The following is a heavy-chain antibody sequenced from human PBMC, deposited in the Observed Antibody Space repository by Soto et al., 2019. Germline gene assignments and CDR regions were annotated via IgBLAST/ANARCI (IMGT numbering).Heavy chain of an antibody. CDR2: IIPIFGTA. CDR3: ARLRCSGGSCYSLGGWFDP. J-gene: IGHJ5*02. Sequence: ASVKVSCKASGGTFSSYAISWVRQAPGQGLEWMGGIIPIFGTANYAQKFQGRVTITADESTSTAYMELSSLRSEDTAVYYCARLRCSGGSCYSLGGWFDPWGQGTLVTVSS. D-gene: IGHD2-15*01. V-gene: IGHV1-69*13. CDR1: GGTFSSYA.